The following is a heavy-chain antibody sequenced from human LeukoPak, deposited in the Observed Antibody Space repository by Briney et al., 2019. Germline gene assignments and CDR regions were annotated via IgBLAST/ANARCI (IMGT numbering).Heavy chain of an antibody. CDR3: ARLRVSGSYLYYFDY. CDR1: NGSISSYH. Sequence: SETLSLTCTVSNGSISSYHWSWVRQPPGKGLELIGYILTSGTTNYNPSLKSRLTTSVATCKNQFTLKLSSVTAADTAVYYCARLRVSGSYLYYFDYWGQGTLVTVSS. J-gene: IGHJ4*02. D-gene: IGHD1-26*01. CDR2: ILTSGTT. V-gene: IGHV4-4*09.